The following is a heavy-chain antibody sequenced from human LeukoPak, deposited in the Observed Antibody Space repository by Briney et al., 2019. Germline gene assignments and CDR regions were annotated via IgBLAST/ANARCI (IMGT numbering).Heavy chain of an antibody. V-gene: IGHV1-46*01. D-gene: IGHD6-19*01. J-gene: IGHJ4*02. CDR1: GYTFTSYY. CDR2: INPSGGST. CDR3: ARGRTHPWSGRYFIY. Sequence: ASVKVSCKASGYTFTSYYMHWVRQAPGQGLEWMGIINPSGGSTSYAQKFQGRVTMTRNTSISTAYMELSSLRSEDTAVYYCARGRTHPWSGRYFIYWGQGTLVTVSS.